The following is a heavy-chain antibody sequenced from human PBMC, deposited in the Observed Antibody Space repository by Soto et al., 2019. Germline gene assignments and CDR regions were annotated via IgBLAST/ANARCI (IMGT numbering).Heavy chain of an antibody. CDR2: IGSAGDT. D-gene: IGHD3-9*01. J-gene: IGHJ6*03. CDR3: VRSILFSYYYMEV. Sequence: VQLVESGGGLVQPGGSLRLSCAASGFTFSSYDMHWVRQAPGKGLEWVSVIGSAGDTYYPASVKGRFTISRENAKNSLYLEINSLSAGDTAVYYCVRSILFSYYYMEVGGKGTTVTVSS. V-gene: IGHV3-13*01. CDR1: GFTFSSYD.